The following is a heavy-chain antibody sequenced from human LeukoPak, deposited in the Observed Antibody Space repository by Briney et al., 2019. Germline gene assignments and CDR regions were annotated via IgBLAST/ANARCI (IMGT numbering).Heavy chain of an antibody. V-gene: IGHV4-34*01. J-gene: IGHJ4*02. CDR3: VPTEPEVAARGADYFDY. CDR1: GGSFSAYY. D-gene: IGHD6-6*01. CDR2: INHSGST. Sequence: SETLSLTCTVSGGSFSAYYWSWIRQPPGKGLEWIGEINHSGSTNYNPSLESRVTISVDTSKNQFSLKLSPLTAADTAVYYCVPTEPEVAARGADYFDYWGQGTLVTVSS.